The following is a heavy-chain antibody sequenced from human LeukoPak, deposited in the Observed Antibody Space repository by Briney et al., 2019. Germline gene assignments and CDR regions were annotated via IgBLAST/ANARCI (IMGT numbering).Heavy chain of an antibody. CDR3: ARDGSSWSREIDY. CDR1: GFTFSTYT. J-gene: IGHJ4*02. CDR2: ISSSSTYI. Sequence: PGGSLRLSCAASGFTFSTYTMNWVRQAPGKGLEWVSSISSSSTYIYYADSVKGRFTISRDNAKNSLYLQVNSLRAEDTAVYYCARDGSSWSREIDYWGQGTLVTVSS. V-gene: IGHV3-21*01. D-gene: IGHD6-13*01.